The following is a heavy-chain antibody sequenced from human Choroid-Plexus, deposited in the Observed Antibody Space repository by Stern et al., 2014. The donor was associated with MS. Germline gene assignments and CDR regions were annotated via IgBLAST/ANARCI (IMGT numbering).Heavy chain of an antibody. V-gene: IGHV3-30*18. Sequence: VQLVESGGGVVQPGRPLRLSCVASGFTFGSCALHWVRQAPGKGLERVGVGSHDGSYKYYADSVKGRFTISRDNSQNTLYMQMSSLRPEDTAVYYCAKDRQYLTYFFDHWGQGSLVTVSS. D-gene: IGHD2/OR15-2a*01. CDR2: GSHDGSYK. CDR3: AKDRQYLTYFFDH. J-gene: IGHJ5*02. CDR1: GFTFGSCA.